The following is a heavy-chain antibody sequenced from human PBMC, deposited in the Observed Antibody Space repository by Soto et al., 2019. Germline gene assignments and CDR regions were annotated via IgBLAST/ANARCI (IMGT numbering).Heavy chain of an antibody. CDR2: ISSGGDT. CDR1: GFTFTTYA. J-gene: IGHJ4*02. V-gene: IGHV3-23*01. Sequence: GGSLRLSCAPSGFTFTTYAMSWVRQAPGKGLEWVSSISSGGDTYYADSVKGRFTISRDSSKGIAYLQMNSLQTEDSGVYYCIGSFPFWGQGTLVTVSS. D-gene: IGHD3-10*01. CDR3: IGSFPF.